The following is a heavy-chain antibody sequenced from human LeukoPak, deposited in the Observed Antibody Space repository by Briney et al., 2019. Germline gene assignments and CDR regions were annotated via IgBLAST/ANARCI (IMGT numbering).Heavy chain of an antibody. CDR1: GFTVSSNY. Sequence: PGGSLRLSCAASGFTVSSNYMSWVRQAPGKGLEWVSVIYSGGSTYYADSVKGRFTISRDNSKNTLYLQMNSLRADDTAVYYCARDVVAAAGIPAYYYYGMAVWGQGPTVTVPS. CDR3: ARDVVAAAGIPAYYYYGMAV. J-gene: IGHJ6*02. D-gene: IGHD6-13*01. V-gene: IGHV3-53*01. CDR2: IYSGGST.